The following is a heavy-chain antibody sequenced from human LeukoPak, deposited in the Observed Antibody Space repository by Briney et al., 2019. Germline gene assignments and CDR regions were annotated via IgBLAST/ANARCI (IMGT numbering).Heavy chain of an antibody. CDR1: GFTFSIYA. CDR2: ISGSGDIT. D-gene: IGHD5-24*01. J-gene: IGHJ5*02. Sequence: GGSLRLSCAASGFTFSIYAMNWVRQAPGKGLEWVSAISGSGDITYYADSVKGRFTISRDNSKNTLYLQMNSLRAEDTAVYYCAKGGYTADWFDPWGQGTLVTVSS. V-gene: IGHV3-23*01. CDR3: AKGGYTADWFDP.